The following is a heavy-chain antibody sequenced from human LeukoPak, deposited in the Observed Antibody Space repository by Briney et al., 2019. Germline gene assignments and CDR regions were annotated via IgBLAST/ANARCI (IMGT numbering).Heavy chain of an antibody. D-gene: IGHD5-18*01. CDR2: IKPNSGGT. J-gene: IGHJ4*02. Sequence: ASVKVSCKASGYTFTGYYMHWVRQAPGQGLEWMGWIKPNSGGTNYAQKFQGRVTMTRDTSISTAYMELSRLRSDDTAVYYCAREVFGQVDTAMDYYFDYWGQGTLVTVSS. CDR3: AREVFGQVDTAMDYYFDY. V-gene: IGHV1-2*02. CDR1: GYTFTGYY.